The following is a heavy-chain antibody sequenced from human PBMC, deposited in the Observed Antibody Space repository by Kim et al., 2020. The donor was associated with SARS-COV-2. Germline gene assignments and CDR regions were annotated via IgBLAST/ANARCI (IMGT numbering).Heavy chain of an antibody. V-gene: IGHV3-48*02. D-gene: IGHD3-16*02. CDR3: ARGARDYIWGSYRYTQSHF. Sequence: GGSLTLSCAASGFTFSSYSMNWVRQAPGKGLEWVSYISSSSSTIYYADSVKGRFTISRDNAKNSLYLQMNSLKDEDTAVYYCARGARDYIWGSYRYTQSHFWGQGNLVTVSS. CDR2: ISSSSSTI. CDR1: GFTFSSYS. J-gene: IGHJ4*02.